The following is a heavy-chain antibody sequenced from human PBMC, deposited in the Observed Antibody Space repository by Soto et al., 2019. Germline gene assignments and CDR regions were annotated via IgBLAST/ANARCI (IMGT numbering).Heavy chain of an antibody. CDR2: ISSSSSTI. D-gene: IGHD2-2*01. CDR1: GFTFSSYS. CDR3: ARLVCPIVVVPAATCDVDP. J-gene: IGHJ5*02. V-gene: IGHV3-48*02. Sequence: PGGSLRLSCAASGFTFSSYSMNWVRQAPGKGLEWVSYISSSSSTIYYADSVKGRFTISRDNAKNSLYLQMNSLRDEDTAVYYCARLVCPIVVVPAATCDVDPLGQETLLTISS.